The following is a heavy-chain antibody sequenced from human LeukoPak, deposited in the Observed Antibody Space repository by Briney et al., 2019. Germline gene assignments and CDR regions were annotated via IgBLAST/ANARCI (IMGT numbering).Heavy chain of an antibody. Sequence: PSETLSLTCAVYGGSFSGYCWSWIRQPPGKGLEWIGEINHSGSTNYNPSLKSRVTISVDMSKNQFSLKLSSVTAADTAVYYCAITDSSGYYCDYWGQGTLVTVSS. CDR2: INHSGST. CDR3: AITDSSGYYCDY. J-gene: IGHJ4*02. V-gene: IGHV4-34*01. CDR1: GGSFSGYC. D-gene: IGHD3-22*01.